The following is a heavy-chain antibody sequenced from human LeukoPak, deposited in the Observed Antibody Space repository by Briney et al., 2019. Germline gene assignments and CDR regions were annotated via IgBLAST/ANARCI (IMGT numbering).Heavy chain of an antibody. CDR3: ARPGRCYDTTDFDY. CDR1: GYSISSGYY. Sequence: PSETLSLTCAVSGYSISSGYYWGWIRQPPGKGLEWIGSIYHSGSTYYNPSLKSRVTISVDTSKNQFSLKLSSVTAADTAVYYCARPGRCYDTTDFDYWGQGTLVTVSS. CDR2: IYHSGST. J-gene: IGHJ4*02. D-gene: IGHD3-22*01. V-gene: IGHV4-38-2*01.